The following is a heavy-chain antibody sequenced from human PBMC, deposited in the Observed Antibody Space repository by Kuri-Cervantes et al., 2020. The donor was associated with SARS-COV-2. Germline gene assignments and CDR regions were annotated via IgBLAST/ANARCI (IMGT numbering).Heavy chain of an antibody. CDR1: GYTFTGYY. D-gene: IGHD3-9*01. CDR3: ARGGAARGVLRFFDWFEAFET. J-gene: IGHJ3*02. V-gene: IGHV1-2*04. CDR2: INPNTGGT. Sequence: ASVKVSCKAFGYTFTGYYIHWVRQAPGQGLEWMGWINPNTGGTNYAQKFQGWVTMTRDTSISTVYMELNRLRSDDTGVYYCARGGAARGVLRFFDWFEAFETWGQGTMVTISS.